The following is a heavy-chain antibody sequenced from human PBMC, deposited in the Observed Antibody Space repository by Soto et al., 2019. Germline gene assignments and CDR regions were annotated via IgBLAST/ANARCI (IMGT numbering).Heavy chain of an antibody. D-gene: IGHD5-12*01. Sequence: EVQLLGSGGGLVRPGGSLRLSCAGSGFTFSSYPMSWVRQAPGKGPEWVAAIKAAGGDTYYADSVKGRFTISRDNFNDILYLQMNSLKVEDTAMYYFKRDVVASSPPGADYWGQGTLVTVSS. CDR3: KRDVVASSPPGADY. CDR1: GFTFSSYP. J-gene: IGHJ4*02. CDR2: IKAAGGDT. V-gene: IGHV3-23*01.